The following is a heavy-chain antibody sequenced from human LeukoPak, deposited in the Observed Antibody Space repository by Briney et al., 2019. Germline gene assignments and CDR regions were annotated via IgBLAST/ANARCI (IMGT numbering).Heavy chain of an antibody. CDR1: GGSIRSSSYY. J-gene: IGHJ6*03. Sequence: SETLSLTCTVAGGSIRSSSYYWGWIRQPPGKGLEWIGSIYYSGSTYYNPSLKGRVTISVDTSKNQFSLKLSSVTAADTAVYYCARGPNRYCSGGSCYSRYYYYYYYMDVWGKGTTVTVSS. V-gene: IGHV4-39*07. CDR2: IYYSGST. CDR3: ARGPNRYCSGGSCYSRYYYYYYYMDV. D-gene: IGHD2-15*01.